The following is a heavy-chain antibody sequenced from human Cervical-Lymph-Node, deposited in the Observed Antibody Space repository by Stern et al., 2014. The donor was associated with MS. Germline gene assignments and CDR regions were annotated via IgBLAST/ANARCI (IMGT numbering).Heavy chain of an antibody. J-gene: IGHJ4*02. CDR1: GFTFGTYG. D-gene: IGHD1-26*01. CDR2: IWYDGNIK. Sequence: MQLVESGGGVVQPGRSLRLSCAASGFTFGTYGMHWVRQAPGKGLEWVAVIWYDGNIKYYADSVKGRFTISRDNSNNTLYLQMNSLRAEDTALYYCAREAYSSSFYTGHFDYWGQGTLVTVSS. CDR3: AREAYSSSFYTGHFDY. V-gene: IGHV3-33*01.